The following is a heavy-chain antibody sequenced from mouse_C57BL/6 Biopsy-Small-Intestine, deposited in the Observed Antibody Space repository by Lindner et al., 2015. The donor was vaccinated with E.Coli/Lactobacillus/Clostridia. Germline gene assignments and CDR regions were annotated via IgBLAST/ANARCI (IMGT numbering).Heavy chain of an antibody. J-gene: IGHJ4*01. V-gene: IGHV1-53*01. CDR1: GYTFINYY. Sequence: SVKVSCKTAGYTFINYYVHWVRQAPGQGLEWMGRINPSGDSTIFAQKFQGRITMTRDTSTSTDYMELSNLRSEDTAVYYCARDGHNYNLDYWGQGTLVTVSS. CDR3: ARDGHNYNLDY. CDR2: INPSGDST. D-gene: IGHD1-2*01.